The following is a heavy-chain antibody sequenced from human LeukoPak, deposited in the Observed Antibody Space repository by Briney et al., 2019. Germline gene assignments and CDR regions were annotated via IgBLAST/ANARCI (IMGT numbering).Heavy chain of an antibody. CDR2: ISGSGGST. CDR1: GFTFSSYA. J-gene: IGHJ3*02. CDR3: AKHVLRFLEWLPIDAFDI. V-gene: IGHV3-23*01. D-gene: IGHD3-3*01. Sequence: GGSLRLSCAASGFTFSSYAMSWVRHAPGKGLEWVSAISGSGGSTYYADSVKGRFTISRDNSKNTLYLQMNSLRAEDTAVYYCAKHVLRFLEWLPIDAFDIWGQGTMVTVSS.